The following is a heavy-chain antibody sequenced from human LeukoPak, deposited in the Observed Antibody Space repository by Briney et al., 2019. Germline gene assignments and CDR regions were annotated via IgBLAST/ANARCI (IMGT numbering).Heavy chain of an antibody. CDR2: IKQDGSEK. V-gene: IGHV3-7*01. D-gene: IGHD3-22*01. CDR1: GFTFSSYW. CDR3: ARVAYYYDSSGYYDAFDI. Sequence: PGGSLRLSCAASGFTFSSYWMSWVRQAPGKGLEWVANIKQDGSEKYYVDSVKGRFTISRDNAKNSLYLQMNSLRAEDTAVYYCARVAYYYDSSGYYDAFDIWGQGTMVTVS. J-gene: IGHJ3*02.